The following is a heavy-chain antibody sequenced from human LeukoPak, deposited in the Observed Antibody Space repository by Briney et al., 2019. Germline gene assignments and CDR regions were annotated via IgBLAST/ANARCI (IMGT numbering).Heavy chain of an antibody. CDR1: GYTFTGYY. D-gene: IGHD4-11*01. CDR3: ARVGDYSNPYFDH. Sequence: ASVKVSCKASGYTFTGYYMHWVRQAPGQGLEWMGWINPNSGGTNYAQKFQGRVTMTRDTSISTAYMELSRLRSDDTAVYYCARVGDYSNPYFDHWGQGTLVTVSS. V-gene: IGHV1-2*02. CDR2: INPNSGGT. J-gene: IGHJ4*02.